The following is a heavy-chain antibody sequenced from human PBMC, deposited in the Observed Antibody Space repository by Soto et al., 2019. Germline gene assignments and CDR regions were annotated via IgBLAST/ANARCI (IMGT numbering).Heavy chain of an antibody. CDR1: GGSISPFY. Sequence: SETLSLTCTVSGGSISPFYWSWVRQPPGKGLEWIGYLYYSGNTNYNPSLKSRVTISVDASKNQVSLRLTSVTAADTAVYYCARVGGVAARTFDSWGQGTLVTVSS. V-gene: IGHV4-59*01. CDR2: LYYSGNT. D-gene: IGHD2-15*01. J-gene: IGHJ4*02. CDR3: ARVGGVAARTFDS.